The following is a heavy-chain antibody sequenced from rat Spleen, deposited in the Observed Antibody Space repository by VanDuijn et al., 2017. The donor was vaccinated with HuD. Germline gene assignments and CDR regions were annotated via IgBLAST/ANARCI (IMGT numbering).Heavy chain of an antibody. CDR3: TTVVQGHGFAY. J-gene: IGHJ3*01. CDR1: GFTFNKYW. Sequence: EVQLVESGGGLVQPGRSLKLSCVASGFTFNKYWMAWIRQAPTKGLEWVATISPSGGSTYYRDSVKGRFTISRDNAKSTLYLQMDSLRSEDTATYYCTTVVQGHGFAYWGQGTLVTVSS. V-gene: IGHV5-31*01. CDR2: ISPSGGST. D-gene: IGHD1-1*01.